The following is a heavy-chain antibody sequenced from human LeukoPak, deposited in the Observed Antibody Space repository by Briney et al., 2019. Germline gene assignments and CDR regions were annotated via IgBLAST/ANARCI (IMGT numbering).Heavy chain of an antibody. CDR2: IYYNGGA. CDR3: ARDPYCSSTSCYPA. V-gene: IGHV4-59*01. D-gene: IGHD2-2*01. CDR1: GDSISSYY. J-gene: IGHJ4*02. Sequence: SETLSLTCTVSGDSISSYYWNWIRQPPGKGLEWIGYIYYNGGANYNPSLKSRVTISVDTSKNQFSLKLSSVTAADTAVYYCARDPYCSSTSCYPAWGQGTLVTVSS.